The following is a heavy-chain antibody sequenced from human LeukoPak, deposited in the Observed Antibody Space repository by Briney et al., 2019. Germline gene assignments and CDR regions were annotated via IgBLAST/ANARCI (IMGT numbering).Heavy chain of an antibody. D-gene: IGHD3-9*01. Sequence: GGSLRLFCAASGFPLSSYAMRWVRQAPGKGLEGVAGNSSGCGSTYYADSVKGRFTISRDNSQHILYLQLNRLRADDTPVYYCAKGDPPTYYAILTGHDSWGQGTLVTVSS. CDR1: GFPLSSYA. V-gene: IGHV3-23*01. J-gene: IGHJ4*02. CDR2: NSSGCGST. CDR3: AKGDPPTYYAILTGHDS.